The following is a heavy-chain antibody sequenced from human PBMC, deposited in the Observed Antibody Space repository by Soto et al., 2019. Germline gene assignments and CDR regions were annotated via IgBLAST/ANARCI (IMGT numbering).Heavy chain of an antibody. V-gene: IGHV3-30*18. D-gene: IGHD1-1*01. CDR1: GFTFSTYG. Sequence: QVQLVESGGGVVQPGRSLRLSCAASGFTFSTYGMHWVRQAPGKGLEWVAVISYDGSNKYYADSVKGRFTISRDNSKNTLYLQMNSLRADDTAVYYCANAIRTGYWGQGTLVTVSS. J-gene: IGHJ4*02. CDR3: ANAIRTGY. CDR2: ISYDGSNK.